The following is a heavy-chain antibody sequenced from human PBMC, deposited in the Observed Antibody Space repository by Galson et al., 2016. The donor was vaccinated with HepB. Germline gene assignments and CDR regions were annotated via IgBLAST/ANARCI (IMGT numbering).Heavy chain of an antibody. Sequence: ETLSLTCAVYGGSFSGYYWTWIRQPPGKGLEWIGEIIHSGSTNYNPSLKSRVTISVDTSKSQFSLKLSSVTAADTAVYYCARGRGSKYGVDVWGQGTTVSVSS. V-gene: IGHV4-34*01. D-gene: IGHD6-13*01. J-gene: IGHJ6*02. CDR3: ARGRGSKYGVDV. CDR2: IIHSGST. CDR1: GGSFSGYY.